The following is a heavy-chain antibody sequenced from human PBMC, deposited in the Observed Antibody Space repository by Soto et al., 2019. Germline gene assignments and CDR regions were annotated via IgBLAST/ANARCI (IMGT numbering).Heavy chain of an antibody. CDR3: ARVGKYSSSWYGDYYYGMDV. CDR2: IYYSGST. J-gene: IGHJ6*02. D-gene: IGHD6-13*01. Sequence: SETLSLTCTVSGGSISSYYWSWIRQPPGKGLEWIGYIYYSGSTNYNPSLKSRVTISVDTSKNQFSLKLSSVTAADTAVYYCARVGKYSSSWYGDYYYGMDVWGQGTTVTVSS. CDR1: GGSISSYY. V-gene: IGHV4-59*01.